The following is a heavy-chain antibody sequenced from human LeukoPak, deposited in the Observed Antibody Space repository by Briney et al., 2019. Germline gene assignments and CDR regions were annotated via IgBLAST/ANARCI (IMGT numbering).Heavy chain of an antibody. J-gene: IGHJ4*02. D-gene: IGHD5/OR15-5a*01. CDR2: IYTSGST. CDR1: GGSISSYY. V-gene: IGHV4-4*09. CDR3: ARHTPPYSVYDY. Sequence: PSETLSLTCTVSGGSISSYYWSWIRQPPGKGLEWIGYIYTSGSTNYNPSLKSRVTISVDTSKNQFSLKLSSVTAADTAVYYCARHTPPYSVYDYWGQGTLVNVSS.